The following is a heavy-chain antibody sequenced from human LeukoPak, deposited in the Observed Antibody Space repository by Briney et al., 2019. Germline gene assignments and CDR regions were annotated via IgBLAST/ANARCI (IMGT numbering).Heavy chain of an antibody. J-gene: IGHJ4*02. CDR2: INPNSGGT. D-gene: IGHD3-22*01. CDR3: ARGGYDSSGYSFDY. CDR1: GYTFTGYY. V-gene: IGHV1-2*02. Sequence: ASVKVSCEASGYTFTGYYLQWVRQAPGQGLEWMGWINPNSGGTNYAQKFQGRVTMTRDTSISTAYMELSRLRSDDTAVYYCARGGYDSSGYSFDYWGQGTLVTVSS.